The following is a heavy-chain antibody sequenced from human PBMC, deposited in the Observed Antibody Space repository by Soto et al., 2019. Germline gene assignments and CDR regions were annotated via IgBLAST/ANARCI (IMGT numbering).Heavy chain of an antibody. J-gene: IGHJ4*02. V-gene: IGHV4-59*01. CDR3: ARDQGRGFDY. Sequence: SETLSLTCTVSGGSMSSYYWSWIRQPPGKGLEWIGNISYSGTTNYSPSLKSRATISVDTSKKQFSLRLSSVTAADTALYYCARDQGRGFDYWGQGTLVTVSS. CDR1: GGSMSSYY. CDR2: ISYSGTT.